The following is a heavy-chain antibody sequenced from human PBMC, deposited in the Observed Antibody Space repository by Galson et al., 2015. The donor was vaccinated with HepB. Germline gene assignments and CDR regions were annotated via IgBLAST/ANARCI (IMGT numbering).Heavy chain of an antibody. CDR1: GFTFSSYA. CDR3: ARDGNCNYVYDYYYYMDV. J-gene: IGHJ6*03. CDR2: ISRDGSNE. D-gene: IGHD1-7*01. V-gene: IGHV3-30-3*01. Sequence: SLRLSCAASGFTFSSYAMNWVRQAPGKGLEWVAVISRDGSNEYYADSVKGRFTISRDNSKNTLYLQMNSLRADDTAVYYCARDGNCNYVYDYYYYMDVWGRGTTVTVSS.